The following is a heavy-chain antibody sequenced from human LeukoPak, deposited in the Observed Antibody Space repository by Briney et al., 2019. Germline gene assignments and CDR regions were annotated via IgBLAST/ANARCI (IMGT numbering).Heavy chain of an antibody. CDR1: GGSISSYY. D-gene: IGHD6-19*01. CDR3: ARRGIAVAGLDY. J-gene: IGHJ4*02. CDR2: IYYSGST. V-gene: IGHV4-59*08. Sequence: NPSETLSLTCTVSGGSISSYYWSWIRQPPGKGLEWIGYIYYSGSTNYNPSLRSRVTISVDTSKNQFSLKLSSVTAADTAVYYCARRGIAVAGLDYWGQGTLVTVSS.